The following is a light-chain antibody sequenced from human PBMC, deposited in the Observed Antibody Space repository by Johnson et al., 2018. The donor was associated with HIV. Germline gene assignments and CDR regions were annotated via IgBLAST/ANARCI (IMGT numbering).Light chain of an antibody. V-gene: IGLV1-51*02. J-gene: IGLJ1*01. Sequence: QAVLTQPPSVSAAPGQKVTISCSGSSSNIGNNYVSWYQQLPGTAPKLLIYEDNKRPSGIPDRFSGSKSGTSATLGITGLQTGDEADYYCGPWDSSLSAYYVFGTGTNVTSL. CDR2: EDN. CDR1: SSNIGNNY. CDR3: GPWDSSLSAYYV.